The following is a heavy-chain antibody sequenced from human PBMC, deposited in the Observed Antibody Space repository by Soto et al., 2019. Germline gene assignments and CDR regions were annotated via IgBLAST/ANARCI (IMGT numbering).Heavy chain of an antibody. D-gene: IGHD3-9*01. V-gene: IGHV3-30*03. CDR1: GFTFSSYG. CDR2: ISYDGSNK. J-gene: IGHJ4*02. CDR3: AREYYDILTGYYYFDY. Sequence: VGSLRLSCAASGFTFSSYGMHWVRQAPGKGLEWVAVISYDGSNKYYADSVKGRFTISRDNSKNTLYLQMNSLRAEDTAVYYCAREYYDILTGYYYFDYWGQGALVTVSS.